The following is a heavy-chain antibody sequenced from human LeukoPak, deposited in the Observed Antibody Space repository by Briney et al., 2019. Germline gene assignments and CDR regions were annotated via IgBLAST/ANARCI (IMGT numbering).Heavy chain of an antibody. D-gene: IGHD3-16*01. CDR1: GFIFSRSS. Sequence: GESLRLSCAGSGFIFSRSSMTWVRQSPGKGLEWVATINPDGSMKWYLDSVNGRFTISRDNSDNAVFLQMNSLRVEDTAVYYCAKLLGDVTTLDYWGQGILVTVSS. CDR3: AKLLGDVTTLDY. J-gene: IGHJ4*02. CDR2: INPDGSMK. V-gene: IGHV3-7*01.